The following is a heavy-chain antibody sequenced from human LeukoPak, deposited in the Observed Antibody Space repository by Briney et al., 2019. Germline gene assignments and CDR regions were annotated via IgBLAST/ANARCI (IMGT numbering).Heavy chain of an antibody. CDR2: IPNDDSVI. J-gene: IGHJ4*02. Sequence: GGSLRLSCEASGFSVSNYYMVWVRQPPGKGLECISYIPNDDSVIYYADSVRGRLSVSRDSAKNSLSLQLNSLRAEDTAVYYCAREQWFRWEYWGQGILVTVSS. CDR1: GFSVSNYY. CDR3: AREQWFRWEY. V-gene: IGHV3-11*01. D-gene: IGHD3-22*01.